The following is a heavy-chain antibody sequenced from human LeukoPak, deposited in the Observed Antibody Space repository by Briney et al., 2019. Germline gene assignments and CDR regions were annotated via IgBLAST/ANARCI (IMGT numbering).Heavy chain of an antibody. CDR2: IYHSGST. CDR1: GYSISSGYY. V-gene: IGHV4-38-2*02. D-gene: IGHD3-10*01. CDR3: ARDPRSSYYYTQDDAFDI. Sequence: SETLSLTCTVSGYSISSGYYWGWIRQPPGKGLEWIGSIYHSGSTYYNPSLKSRVTISVDTSKNHFSLKLTSVTAADTAVYYCARDPRSSYYYTQDDAFDIWGQGTMVTVSS. J-gene: IGHJ3*02.